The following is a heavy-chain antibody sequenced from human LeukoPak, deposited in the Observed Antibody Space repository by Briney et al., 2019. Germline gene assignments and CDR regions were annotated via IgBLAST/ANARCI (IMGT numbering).Heavy chain of an antibody. CDR2: ITGSGPYM. J-gene: IGHJ4*02. V-gene: IGHV3-21*06. CDR1: GFTFSTFA. D-gene: IGHD3-10*01. Sequence: GGSLRLSCAASGFTFSTFAMHWVRLSPGKGLEWVSSITGSGPYMLYADSVKHRFTISRDNTKNLLYLEMNSLRAEDTSMYFCVRDVGAVRGEVYFDYWGQGTLVTVSS. CDR3: VRDVGAVRGEVYFDY.